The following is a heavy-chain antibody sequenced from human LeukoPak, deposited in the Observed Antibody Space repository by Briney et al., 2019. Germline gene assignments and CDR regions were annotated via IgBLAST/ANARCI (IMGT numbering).Heavy chain of an antibody. CDR1: VGSIRSGYYY. D-gene: IGHD2-15*01. CDR3: ARDCSGGSCYGAFDI. CDR2: IYDSGST. Sequence: SETLSLTCTVSVGSIRSGYYYWSWIRQPPGKGLEWIGYIYDSGSTYYNPSLKSRITISVDTSENRFSLKLSSVTATDTAVYYCARDCSGGSCYGAFDIWGQGTMVTVSS. V-gene: IGHV4-30-4*01. J-gene: IGHJ3*02.